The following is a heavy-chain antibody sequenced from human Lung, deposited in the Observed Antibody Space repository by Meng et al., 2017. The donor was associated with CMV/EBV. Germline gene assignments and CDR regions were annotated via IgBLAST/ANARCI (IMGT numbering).Heavy chain of an antibody. Sequence: SETLSLTCTVSGGSISSSSYYWGWIRQPPGKGLEWIGSIYYNGNTYYNPSLKSRITISIDTSKNEFSLKVNSVTAADTAVYYCAREGGASWFDYWGQGTLVTVS. CDR1: GGSISSSSYY. J-gene: IGHJ4*02. CDR2: IYYNGNT. D-gene: IGHD3-16*01. CDR3: AREGGASWFDY. V-gene: IGHV4-39*07.